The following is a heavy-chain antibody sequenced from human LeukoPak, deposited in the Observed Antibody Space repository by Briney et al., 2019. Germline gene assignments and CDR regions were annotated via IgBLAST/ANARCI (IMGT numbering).Heavy chain of an antibody. CDR1: GFTFSSFD. Sequence: GGSLRLSCAASGFTFSSFDMHWVRQVAGKGLEWVSLIDTSGDTFYSGSVKGRFTISRENAKNSVYLQMDSLRAGDTAVYYCARGRGGRFGYWGQGILVTVSS. V-gene: IGHV3-13*01. J-gene: IGHJ4*02. CDR3: ARGRGGRFGY. CDR2: IDTSGDT.